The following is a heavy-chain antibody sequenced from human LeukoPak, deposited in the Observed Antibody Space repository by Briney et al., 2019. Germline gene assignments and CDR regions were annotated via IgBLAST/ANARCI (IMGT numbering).Heavy chain of an antibody. D-gene: IGHD3-22*01. CDR2: ISAYNGNT. V-gene: IGHV1-18*01. CDR1: GYTFTSYG. Sequence: ASVKVSCKASGYTFTSYGISWVRQAPGQGLEWMGWISAYNGNTNYAQKLQGRVTMTTDTSTSTACMELRSLRSDDTAVYYCARVVDYYDSSGYFFDYWGQGTLVTVSS. CDR3: ARVVDYYDSSGYFFDY. J-gene: IGHJ4*02.